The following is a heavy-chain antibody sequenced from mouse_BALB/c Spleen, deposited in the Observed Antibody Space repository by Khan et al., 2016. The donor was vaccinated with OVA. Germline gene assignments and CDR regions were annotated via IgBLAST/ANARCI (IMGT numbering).Heavy chain of an antibody. CDR1: GYTFTSYW. Sequence: QVRLQQSGAELAKPGASVKMSCKASGYTFTSYWMHWVKQRPGQGLEWIGYINPSTGYTEYNQKFKDNATLTAGKSSSTAYMQLSSLTSEDSAVYYCARYYGNYYYAMDYWGQGTSVTVSS. CDR3: ARYYGNYYYAMDY. CDR2: INPSTGYT. V-gene: IGHV1-7*01. J-gene: IGHJ4*01. D-gene: IGHD2-1*01.